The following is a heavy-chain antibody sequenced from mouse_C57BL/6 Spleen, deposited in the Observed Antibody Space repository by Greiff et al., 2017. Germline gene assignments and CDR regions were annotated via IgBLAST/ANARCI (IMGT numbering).Heavy chain of an antibody. V-gene: IGHV1-52*01. CDR1: GYTFTSYW. Sequence: VKLQQPGAELVRPGSSVKLSCKASGYTFTSYWMHWVKQRPIQGLEWIGNIDPSDSETHYNQKFKDKATLTVDKSSSTAYMQLSSLTSEDSAVYYCARLNWDYFDYWGQGTTLTVSS. CDR3: ARLNWDYFDY. D-gene: IGHD4-1*01. J-gene: IGHJ2*01. CDR2: IDPSDSET.